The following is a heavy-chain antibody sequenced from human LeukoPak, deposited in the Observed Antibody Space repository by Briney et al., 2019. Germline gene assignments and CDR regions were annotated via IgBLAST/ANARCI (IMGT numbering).Heavy chain of an antibody. D-gene: IGHD4-17*01. Sequence: HGESLKISCKGSGYSFTVYWITWVRQMPGKGLEWMGTIDHSDSYTNYSPSFQGHVTISADKSINSAYLQWSSLKTSDSAIYYCARHFYGDYAFDSWGQGTLVTVSS. CDR2: IDHSDSYT. V-gene: IGHV5-10-1*01. CDR3: ARHFYGDYAFDS. CDR1: GYSFTVYW. J-gene: IGHJ4*02.